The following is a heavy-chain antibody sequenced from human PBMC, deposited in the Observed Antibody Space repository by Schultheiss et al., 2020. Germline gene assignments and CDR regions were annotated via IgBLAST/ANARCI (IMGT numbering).Heavy chain of an antibody. CDR3: AKDLPGRIAARPILYYYYGMDV. D-gene: IGHD6-6*01. CDR1: GGSISSGGYY. CDR2: IYYSGST. Sequence: SETLSLTCTVSGGSISSGGYYWSWIRQHPGKGLEWIGYIYYSGSTYYNPSLKSRVTISVDTSKNQFSLKLSSVTAADTAVYYCAKDLPGRIAARPILYYYYGMDVWGQGTTVTVSS. J-gene: IGHJ6*02. V-gene: IGHV4-31*03.